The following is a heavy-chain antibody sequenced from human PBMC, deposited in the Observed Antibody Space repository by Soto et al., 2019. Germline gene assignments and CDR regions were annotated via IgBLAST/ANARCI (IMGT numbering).Heavy chain of an antibody. CDR1: GYTFTSYD. D-gene: IGHD1-26*01. V-gene: IGHV1-69*13. CDR2: IIPIFGTA. Sequence: SVKVSCKASGYTFTSYDISWVRQAPGQGLEWMGGIIPIFGTANYAQKFQGRVTITADESTSTAYMELSSLRSEDTAVYYCARGRKWELLFGAFDIWGQGTMVTVSS. J-gene: IGHJ3*02. CDR3: ARGRKWELLFGAFDI.